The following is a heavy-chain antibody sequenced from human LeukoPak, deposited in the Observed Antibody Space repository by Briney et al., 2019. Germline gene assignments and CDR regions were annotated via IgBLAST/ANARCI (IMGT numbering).Heavy chain of an antibody. J-gene: IGHJ6*03. CDR1: GYSISSGYY. V-gene: IGHV4-38-2*02. D-gene: IGHD6-13*01. CDR3: ARVDSSSWYDYYYMDV. CDR2: IYHSGNT. Sequence: SETLSLTCTVSGYSISSGYYWGWIRQPPGKGLEWIGSIYHSGNTYYNPSLKSRVTISVDTSKNQFSLKLSSVTAADTAVYYCARVDSSSWYDYYYMDVWGKGTTVTVSS.